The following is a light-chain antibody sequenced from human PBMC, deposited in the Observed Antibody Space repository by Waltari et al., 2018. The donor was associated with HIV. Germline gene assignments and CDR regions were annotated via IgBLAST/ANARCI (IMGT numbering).Light chain of an antibody. CDR1: NSDIGTYDS. CDR3: SSFANRDGFYVL. CDR2: EVT. V-gene: IGLV2-8*01. Sequence: QSALTQPPSASGSPGQSVTLSCTGTNSDIGTYDSVSWSQQHPGKAPKLVISEVTKRPSGVSERFSGSKSGNTAFLTVSGLQAEDEADYYCSSFANRDGFYVLFGGGTRLTVL. J-gene: IGLJ2*01.